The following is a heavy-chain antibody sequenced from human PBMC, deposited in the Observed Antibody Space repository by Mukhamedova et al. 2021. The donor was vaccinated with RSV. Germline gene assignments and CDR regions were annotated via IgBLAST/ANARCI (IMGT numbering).Heavy chain of an antibody. V-gene: IGHV5-51*01. Sequence: EWLGFIFPADSDTRYNPSLQRPVTISADKSTNTAYLQWRSLEASDSALYFCARTSSILHYGMDVWGQGTTVTV. D-gene: IGHD5-24*01. CDR2: IFPADSDT. J-gene: IGHJ6*02. CDR3: ARTSSILHYGMDV.